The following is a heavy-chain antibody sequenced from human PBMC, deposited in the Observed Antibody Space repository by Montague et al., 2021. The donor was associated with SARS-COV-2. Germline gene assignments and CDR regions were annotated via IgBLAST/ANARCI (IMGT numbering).Heavy chain of an antibody. D-gene: IGHD3-22*01. CDR3: ARDRRYYDSSVYPGVAYNWFAP. V-gene: IGHV3-30-3*01. CDR2: ISYDGSNK. CDR1: GFTFSSYA. J-gene: IGHJ5*02. Sequence: SLRLSCAASGFTFSSYAMHWVRQAPGKGLEWVAVISYDGSNKYYADSVKGRFTISRDNSKNTLYLQMNSLRAEDTAVYYCARDRRYYDSSVYPGVAYNWFAPWGQGTLVTVSS.